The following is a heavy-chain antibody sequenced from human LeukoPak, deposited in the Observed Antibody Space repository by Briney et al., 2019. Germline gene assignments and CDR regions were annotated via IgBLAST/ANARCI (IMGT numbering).Heavy chain of an antibody. CDR3: ARVRIWSGYLYFDY. CDR1: GYTFTDYY. J-gene: IGHJ4*02. CDR2: INPNSGGT. V-gene: IGHV1-2*02. D-gene: IGHD3-3*01. Sequence: ASVKVSCKASGYTFTDYYIHWVRQAPGQGLEWMGWINPNSGGTNYAQKFQGRVTMTRDTSISTAYMELSRLRSDDTAVYYCARVRIWSGYLYFDYWGQGTLVTVSS.